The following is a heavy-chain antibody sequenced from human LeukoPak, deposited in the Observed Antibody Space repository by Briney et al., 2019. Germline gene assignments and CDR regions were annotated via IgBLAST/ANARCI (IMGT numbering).Heavy chain of an antibody. CDR3: ARGKSLDP. J-gene: IGHJ5*02. CDR2: INHSGST. V-gene: IGHV4-34*01. CDR1: GGSISSGGYS. Sequence: SETLSLTCAVSGGSISSGGYSWSWIRQPPGKGLEWIGEINHSGSTNYNPSLKSRVTISVDTSKNQFSLKLSSVTAADTAVYYCARGKSLDPWGQGTLVTVSS.